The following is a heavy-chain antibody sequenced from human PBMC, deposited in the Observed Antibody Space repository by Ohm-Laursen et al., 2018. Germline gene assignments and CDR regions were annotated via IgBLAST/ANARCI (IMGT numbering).Heavy chain of an antibody. CDR3: ARDDVVVVPAAPYYYGMDV. CDR2: ISAYNGNT. D-gene: IGHD2-2*01. J-gene: IGHJ6*02. V-gene: IGHV1-18*01. CDR1: GYTFTSYG. Sequence: EASVKVSCKASGYTFTSYGISWVRQAPGQGLEWMGWISAYNGNTNYAQKLQGRVTMTTDTSTSTAYMELRSLRSDDTAVYYCARDDVVVVPAAPYYYGMDVWGQGTTVTVSS.